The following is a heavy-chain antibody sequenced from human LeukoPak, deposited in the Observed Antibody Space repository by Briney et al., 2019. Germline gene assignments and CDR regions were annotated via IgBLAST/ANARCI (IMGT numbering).Heavy chain of an antibody. Sequence: ASVKVSCKASGYTFTSYGISWGRQAPGHGRERVGGISGYNGITKDAQKLQGRVTMTTDTSTSTAYMELRSLRSDDTAVYYCARDGRHRYYYDSSGFYGSWFDPWGQGTLVTVSS. V-gene: IGHV1-18*01. D-gene: IGHD3-22*01. CDR2: ISGYNGIT. CDR1: GYTFTSYG. J-gene: IGHJ5*02. CDR3: ARDGRHRYYYDSSGFYGSWFDP.